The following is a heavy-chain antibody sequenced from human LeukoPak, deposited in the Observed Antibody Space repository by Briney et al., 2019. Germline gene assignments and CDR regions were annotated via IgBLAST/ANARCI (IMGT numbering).Heavy chain of an antibody. CDR2: IYYTGGT. V-gene: IGHV4-59*08. Sequence: SETLSLTCTVSGGSIGSDYWTWIRQPPGKGLEYIGYIYYTGGTNYNPSLKSRVTISVDTSKNQFSLKLSSVTAADTAVYYCARRRYSSSWGVDYWGQGNLVTGSS. D-gene: IGHD6-13*01. CDR3: ARRRYSSSWGVDY. J-gene: IGHJ4*02. CDR1: GGSIGSDY.